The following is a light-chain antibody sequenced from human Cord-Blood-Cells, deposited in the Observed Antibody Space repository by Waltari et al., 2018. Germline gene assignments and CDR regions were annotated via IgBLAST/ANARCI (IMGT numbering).Light chain of an antibody. Sequence: QSVLTQPPSASGTPGQRVTISCSGSSSNIGSNYVYWYQQRPGTAPKLHIYRNNQRPSGVPDRFSGSKSDTSASLAISGRRSEDEADYYCAAWDDSLSGWVFGGRTNLTVL. CDR2: RNN. J-gene: IGLJ3*02. CDR1: SSNIGSNY. CDR3: AAWDDSLSGWV. V-gene: IGLV1-47*01.